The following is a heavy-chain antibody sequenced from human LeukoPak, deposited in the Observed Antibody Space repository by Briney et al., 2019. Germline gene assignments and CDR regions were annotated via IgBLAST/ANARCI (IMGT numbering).Heavy chain of an antibody. CDR3: ARAAPQVSDAFDI. J-gene: IGHJ3*02. CDR2: IYSGGST. Sequence: GGSLRLSCAASGFTVSSNYMSWVRQAPGKGLEWVSVIYSGGSTYYSDSAKGRFTISRDNSKNTLHLHMNSLRAEDTAVNYCARAAPQVSDAFDIWGQGTMVTVSS. CDR1: GFTVSSNY. V-gene: IGHV3-53*01.